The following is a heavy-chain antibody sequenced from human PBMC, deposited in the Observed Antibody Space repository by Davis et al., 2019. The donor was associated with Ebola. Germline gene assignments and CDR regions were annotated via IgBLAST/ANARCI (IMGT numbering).Heavy chain of an antibody. D-gene: IGHD6-19*01. Sequence: AASVKVSCKASGYTFTSYYMHWVRQAPGQGLEWMGIINPSGGSTSYAQKFQGRVTMTRDTSTSTVYMELSSLRSEDTAVYYCARVAGTQYSSGWYGGYNWFDPWGQGTLVTVSS. CDR3: ARVAGTQYSSGWYGGYNWFDP. CDR2: INPSGGST. J-gene: IGHJ5*02. CDR1: GYTFTSYY. V-gene: IGHV1-46*01.